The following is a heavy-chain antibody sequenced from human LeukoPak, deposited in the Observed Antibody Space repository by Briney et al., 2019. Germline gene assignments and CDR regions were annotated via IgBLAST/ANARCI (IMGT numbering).Heavy chain of an antibody. CDR3: ARDFAWGSGGAPIDDNWLDP. V-gene: IGHV1-18*01. CDR1: GYTFTSYG. Sequence: ASVKVSWKASGYTFTSYGISWVRQAPGHGLEWMGWISSGGNTNYAPKFQDRATMTTDTSTSTAYMELRSLRFDDTAVYCCARDFAWGSGGAPIDDNWLDPWGQGTLVTVSS. D-gene: IGHD7-27*01. CDR2: ISSGGNT. J-gene: IGHJ5*02.